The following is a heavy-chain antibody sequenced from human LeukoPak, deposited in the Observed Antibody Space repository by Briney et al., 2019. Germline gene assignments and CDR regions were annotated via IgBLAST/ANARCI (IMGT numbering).Heavy chain of an antibody. J-gene: IGHJ1*01. CDR1: GFTFSSYA. Sequence: GGSLRLSCAASGFTFSSYAMSWVRQAPGKGLEWVSAISGSGGSTYYADSVKGRFTISRDNSKNTLYLQMNSLRAEDTAVYYCASTPLHTYYYVRGYFQHWGQGTLVTVSS. V-gene: IGHV3-23*01. CDR2: ISGSGGST. D-gene: IGHD3-10*02. CDR3: ASTPLHTYYYVRGYFQH.